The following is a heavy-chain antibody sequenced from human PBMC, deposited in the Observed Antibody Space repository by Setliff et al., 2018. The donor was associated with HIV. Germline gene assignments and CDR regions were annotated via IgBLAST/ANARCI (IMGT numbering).Heavy chain of an antibody. CDR3: IFYYYGYPY. CDR2: SRKKDNSYIT. J-gene: IGHJ4*02. D-gene: IGHD3-10*01. V-gene: IGHV3-72*01. CDR1: GFSFSDYY. Sequence: PGGSLRLSCEASGFSFSDYYMSWVRQAPGKGLEWVGRSRKKDNSYITEYAASVKGRFTVARDDSKNSLYLQMNSLNTEDTYTYYGIFYYYGYPYWGQGTLVTVSS.